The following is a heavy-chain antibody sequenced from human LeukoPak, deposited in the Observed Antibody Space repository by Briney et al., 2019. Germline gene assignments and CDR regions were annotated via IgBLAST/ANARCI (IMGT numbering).Heavy chain of an antibody. J-gene: IGHJ4*02. CDR1: GGSISNYY. CDR3: ARERRDGYNYVDY. CDR2: IYYSGST. D-gene: IGHD5-24*01. V-gene: IGHV4-59*01. Sequence: SETLSLTCTVSGGSISNYYRSWIRQPPGKGLEWLGYIYYSGSTEYNPSLKSRITLSLDTSKNQLSLKLTSVTAADTALYYCARERRDGYNYVDYWGQGTLVTVSS.